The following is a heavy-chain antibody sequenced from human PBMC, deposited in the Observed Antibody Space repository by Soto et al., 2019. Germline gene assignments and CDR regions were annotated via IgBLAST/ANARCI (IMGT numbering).Heavy chain of an antibody. V-gene: IGHV3-23*01. CDR3: AKGEQLWDPFDS. D-gene: IGHD6-13*01. CDR2: ISASGYSA. CDR1: ELAFSNYA. J-gene: IGHJ4*02. Sequence: EAQLLESGGGLVQPGGSLRLSCVASELAFSNYAMTWVRQAPGKGLEWVSVISASGYSAYYGGAVKGRFTTSRDNSKSTLYLQMNRLRADDTAVYYCAKGEQLWDPFDSWGQGTLVTVSS.